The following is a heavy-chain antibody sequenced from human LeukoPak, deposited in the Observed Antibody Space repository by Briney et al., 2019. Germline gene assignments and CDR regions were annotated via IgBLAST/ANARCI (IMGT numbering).Heavy chain of an antibody. CDR3: TTATRGGPSTDY. Sequence: GGSLRLSCAASGFTFSNAWMSWVRQAPGKGLEWGGRIISKTDGGTTDYAAPVKGRFTISRDDSKNTLYLQMNRLKTEDTGLYYCTTATRGGPSTDYWGQGTLVTVAS. V-gene: IGHV3-15*01. CDR1: GFTFSNAW. CDR2: IISKTDGGTT. D-gene: IGHD3-10*01. J-gene: IGHJ4*02.